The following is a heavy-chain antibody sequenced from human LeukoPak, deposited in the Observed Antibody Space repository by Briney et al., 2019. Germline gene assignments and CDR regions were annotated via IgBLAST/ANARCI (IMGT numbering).Heavy chain of an antibody. V-gene: IGHV3-7*01. CDR1: GFTFSSNW. Sequence: GGSLRLSCSAAGFTFSSNWMSWVRQAPGKGLEWGANIKQDGSKKYHVASVKGPFTISRDNAKISLYLQMNSLRAEDTAVYYCARGGTIYYFGMDVWGQGTTVTVSS. CDR2: IKQDGSKK. D-gene: IGHD1-1*01. CDR3: ARGGTIYYFGMDV. J-gene: IGHJ6*02.